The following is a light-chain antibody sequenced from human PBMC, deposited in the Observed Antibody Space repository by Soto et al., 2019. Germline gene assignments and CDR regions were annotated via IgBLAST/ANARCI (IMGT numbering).Light chain of an antibody. CDR1: SSNIGNNY. CDR3: GTWDNSLGDGHVV. V-gene: IGLV1-51*01. Sequence: QDVLTQPPSVSAAPGQKVTISCSGGSSNIGNNYVSWYQQLPGTAPKLLIYDNDKRPSGIPDRFSGSKSGTSATLGITGLQTGDEADYYCGTWDNSLGDGHVVFGGGTKLTVL. CDR2: DND. J-gene: IGLJ2*01.